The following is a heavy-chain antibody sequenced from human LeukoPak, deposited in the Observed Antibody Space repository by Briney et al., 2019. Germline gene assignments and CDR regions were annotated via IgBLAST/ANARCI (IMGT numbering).Heavy chain of an antibody. CDR3: AKDIHYYGSGSSPLDY. D-gene: IGHD3-10*01. J-gene: IGHJ4*02. V-gene: IGHV3-30*18. CDR2: ISYDGSNK. Sequence: GGSLRLSCAASGFTFSSYGMHWVRQAPGKGLEWVAVISYDGSNKYYADSVKGRFTISRDNPKNTLYLQMNSLRAEDTAVYYCAKDIHYYGSGSSPLDYWCQGTLVTVSS. CDR1: GFTFSSYG.